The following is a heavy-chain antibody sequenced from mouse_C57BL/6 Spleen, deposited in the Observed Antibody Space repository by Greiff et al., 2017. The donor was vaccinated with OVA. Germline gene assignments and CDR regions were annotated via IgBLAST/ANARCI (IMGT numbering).Heavy chain of an antibody. J-gene: IGHJ2*01. CDR1: GYTFTDYE. Sequence: QVQLKESGAELVRPGASVTLSCKASGYTFTDYEMHWVKQTPVHGLEWIGAIDPETGGTAYNQKFKGKAILTADKSSSTAYMELRSLTSEDSAVYYCTRSSYDLDYWGQGTTLTVSS. CDR3: TRSSYDLDY. D-gene: IGHD2-4*01. CDR2: IDPETGGT. V-gene: IGHV1-15*01.